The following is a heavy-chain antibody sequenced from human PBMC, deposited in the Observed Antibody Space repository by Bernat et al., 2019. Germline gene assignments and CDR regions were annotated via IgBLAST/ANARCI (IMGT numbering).Heavy chain of an antibody. J-gene: IGHJ3*01. D-gene: IGHD1-20*01. V-gene: IGHV3-74*01. CDR2: INGDESIN. CDR1: GFTFSSYW. Sequence: ASGFTFSSYWMHWVRQVPGKGLVWVSRINGDESINNYADSVKGRFSISRDNAKTILYLQMNSLRAEDTAVYYCAKCNWNDERGAFDVWGLGTMV. CDR3: AKCNWNDERGAFDV.